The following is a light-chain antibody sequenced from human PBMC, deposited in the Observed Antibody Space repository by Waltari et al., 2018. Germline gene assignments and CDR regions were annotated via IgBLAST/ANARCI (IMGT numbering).Light chain of an antibody. CDR1: QSVSSSY. CDR3: QQRRNWPLT. J-gene: IGKJ4*01. Sequence: EIVLTQSPGTLSLSPGERATLSCRASQSVSSSYLAWYQQRPGQATRLLIYDTSNRATDIPARFSGSGSETDFSLTISSLEPEDFAVYYCQQRRNWPLTFGGGTKVEIK. V-gene: IGKV3-11*01. CDR2: DTS.